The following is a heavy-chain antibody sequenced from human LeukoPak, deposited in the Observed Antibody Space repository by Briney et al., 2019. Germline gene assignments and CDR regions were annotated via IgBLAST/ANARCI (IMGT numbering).Heavy chain of an antibody. CDR3: ARVMIGTVNWFDP. Sequence: PGGSLRLSCVASGFTFSDYYMSWIRQAPGKGLEWVSYISSSSTYSSYADSVKGRFTISRDNAKNSLYLQMNSLRAEDTAVYYCARVMIGTVNWFDPWGQGTPVTVSS. CDR1: GFTFSDYY. D-gene: IGHD3-22*01. CDR2: ISSSSTYS. J-gene: IGHJ5*02. V-gene: IGHV3-11*06.